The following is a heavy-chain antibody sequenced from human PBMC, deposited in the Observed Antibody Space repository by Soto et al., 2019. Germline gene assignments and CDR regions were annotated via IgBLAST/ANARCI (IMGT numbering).Heavy chain of an antibody. Sequence: QVQLQESGPGLVKPSQTLSLTCTVSGGSISSGAYYWSWIRQHPGKGLEWIGYIYYSGSTYYNPSLKSRVNLSVDTANNQFPLKLRSVTAADTAVYYCAGDRGGSWGLGYWGQGTLVTVSS. CDR1: GGSISSGAYY. J-gene: IGHJ4*02. CDR3: AGDRGGSWGLGY. V-gene: IGHV4-31*03. D-gene: IGHD1-26*01. CDR2: IYYSGST.